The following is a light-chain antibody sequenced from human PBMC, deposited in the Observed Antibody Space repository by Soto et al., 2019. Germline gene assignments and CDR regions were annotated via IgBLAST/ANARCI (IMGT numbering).Light chain of an antibody. CDR2: AAS. V-gene: IGKV1-39*01. CDR1: QSISVH. CDR3: QQSYITPYT. Sequence: DIQMTQSPSSLSASVGDTVTITCRASQSISVHLNWYQQKPGKVPKLLIYAASNLQSGVPSSFSGSGSETDFALTISSLQPEDFANYYCQQSYITPYTFGQGNKLQIE. J-gene: IGKJ2*01.